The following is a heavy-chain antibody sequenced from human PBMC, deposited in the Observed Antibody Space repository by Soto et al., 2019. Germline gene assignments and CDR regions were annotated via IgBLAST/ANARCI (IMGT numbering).Heavy chain of an antibody. D-gene: IGHD5-12*01. CDR1: GYTFFTYD. V-gene: IGHV1-18*01. CDR3: ARHHGPTTSENWFDP. Sequence: SVEVSCKASGYTFFTYDIIWVRQAPGQGLEWMGWISTYSGDTKYAQKFQGRVTMTTDTSTTTAYLELRSLRSDDTAVYYCARHHGPTTSENWFDPWGQGTLVTVSS. J-gene: IGHJ5*02. CDR2: ISTYSGDT.